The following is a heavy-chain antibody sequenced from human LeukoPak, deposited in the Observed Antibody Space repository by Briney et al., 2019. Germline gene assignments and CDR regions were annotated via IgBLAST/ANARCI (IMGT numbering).Heavy chain of an antibody. D-gene: IGHD3-22*01. CDR2: IYRSGNT. J-gene: IGHJ4*02. CDR1: GYSISSGYY. CDR3: ARHGRRYYYDSSGYYWY. Sequence: PSETLSLTCTVSGYSISSGYYWGWIRQPPGKGLELIGSIYRSGNTYYNPSLKSRVTISIDTSRNQFSLKLSSVTAADTAVYYCARHGRRYYYDSSGYYWYWGQGTLVTVSS. V-gene: IGHV4-38-2*02.